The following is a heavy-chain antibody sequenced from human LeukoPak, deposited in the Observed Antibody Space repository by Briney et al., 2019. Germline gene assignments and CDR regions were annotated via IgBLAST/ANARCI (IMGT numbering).Heavy chain of an antibody. D-gene: IGHD5-12*01. CDR3: ARGGGYDYLDY. V-gene: IGHV3-33*01. CDR1: GFTFSSYG. CDR2: IWYDGSNK. J-gene: IGHJ4*02. Sequence: PGGSLRLSCAASGFTFSSYGMHWVRQAPGKGLEWVAVIWYDGSNKYYADSVKGRFTISRDSSKNTLYLQMNSLRAEDTAVYYCARGGGYDYLDYWGQGTLVTVSS.